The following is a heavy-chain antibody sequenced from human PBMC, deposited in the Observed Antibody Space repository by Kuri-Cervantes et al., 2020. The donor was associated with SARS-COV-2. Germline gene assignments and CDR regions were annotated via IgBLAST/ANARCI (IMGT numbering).Heavy chain of an antibody. V-gene: IGHV1-8*03. CDR1: GYTFTGYY. Sequence: ASVKVSCKASGYTFTGYYMHWVRQAPGQGLEWMGWMNPNSGNTGYAQKFQGRVTITRNTSISTAYMELSSLRSEDTAMYYCAREGYCSSTSCSQGGPYAFDIWGQGTMVTDSS. CDR2: MNPNSGNT. D-gene: IGHD2-2*01. CDR3: AREGYCSSTSCSQGGPYAFDI. J-gene: IGHJ3*02.